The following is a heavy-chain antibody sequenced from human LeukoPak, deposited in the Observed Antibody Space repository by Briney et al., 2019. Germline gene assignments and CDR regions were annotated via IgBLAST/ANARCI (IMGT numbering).Heavy chain of an antibody. CDR3: ARGNVYYYDSSGPTLGDAFDI. CDR2: IWYDGSNK. J-gene: IGHJ3*02. CDR1: GFTFSSYG. Sequence: PGRSLRVSCAASGFTFSSYGMHWVRQAPGKGLEWVAVIWYDGSNKYYADSVKGRFTISRDNSKNTLYLQMNSLRAEDTAVYYCARGNVYYYDSSGPTLGDAFDIWGQGTMVTVSS. V-gene: IGHV3-33*01. D-gene: IGHD3-22*01.